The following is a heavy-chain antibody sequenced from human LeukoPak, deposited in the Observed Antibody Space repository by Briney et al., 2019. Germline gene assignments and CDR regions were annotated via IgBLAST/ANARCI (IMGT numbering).Heavy chain of an antibody. Sequence: GGSLRLSCAASGFTFSSYSMNWVRQAPGKGLEWVSSISSSGSYIYYADSVKGRFTISRDNAKNSLYLRMNSLRAEDTAVYYCARDRMAYLWGQGTLVTVSS. CDR1: GFTFSSYS. V-gene: IGHV3-21*01. J-gene: IGHJ5*02. CDR2: ISSSGSYI. CDR3: ARDRMAYL. D-gene: IGHD5-24*01.